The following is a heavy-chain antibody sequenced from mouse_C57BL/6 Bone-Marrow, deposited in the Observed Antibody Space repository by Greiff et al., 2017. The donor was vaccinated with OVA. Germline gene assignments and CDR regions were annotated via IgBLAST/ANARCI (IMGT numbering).Heavy chain of an antibody. V-gene: IGHV5-6*01. Sequence: EVQLVESGGDLVKPGGSLKLSCAASGFTFSSYGMSWVRQTPDKRLEWVATISSGGSYTYYPDSVKGRFTISRDNAKNTLYLQMRSLKSEDTAMYFCARHEGVVTYFVYWGQGTPLTVSS. CDR1: GFTFSSYG. D-gene: IGHD2-2*01. CDR3: ARHEGVVTYFVY. J-gene: IGHJ2*01. CDR2: ISSGGSYT.